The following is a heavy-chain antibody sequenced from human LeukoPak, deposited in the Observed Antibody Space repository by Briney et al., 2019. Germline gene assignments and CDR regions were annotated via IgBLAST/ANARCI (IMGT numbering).Heavy chain of an antibody. Sequence: GGSLRLSCAASGFTFSSYGMHWVRQAPGKGLEWVAVISYDGSNKYYADSVKGRFTISRDNSKNTLYLQMNSLRAEDTAVYYCAKDLFTAPDAFDIWGQGTMVTVSS. D-gene: IGHD5-18*01. CDR2: ISYDGSNK. CDR1: GFTFSSYG. CDR3: AKDLFTAPDAFDI. J-gene: IGHJ3*02. V-gene: IGHV3-30*18.